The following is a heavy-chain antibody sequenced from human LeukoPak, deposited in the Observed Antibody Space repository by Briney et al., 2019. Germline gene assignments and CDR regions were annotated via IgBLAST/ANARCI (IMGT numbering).Heavy chain of an antibody. D-gene: IGHD6-13*01. CDR3: ARGVYTAAAQYGY. CDR2: IYYSGTT. Sequence: NPSETLSLTCTVSGGSISSYYWSWIRQPPGKGLEWIGYIYYSGTTNYNPSLKSRVTRSVDTSKNQFSLKLSSVTAADTAVYYCARGVYTAAAQYGYWGQGTLVTVSS. CDR1: GGSISSYY. V-gene: IGHV4-59*01. J-gene: IGHJ4*02.